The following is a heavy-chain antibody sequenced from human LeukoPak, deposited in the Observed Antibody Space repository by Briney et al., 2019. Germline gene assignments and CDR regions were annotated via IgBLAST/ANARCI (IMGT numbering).Heavy chain of an antibody. Sequence: PGGSLRLSCAASGFTFSSYAMHWVRQAPGKGLEWVAVISYDGSNKYYADSVKGRFTISRDNAKNSLYLQMSSLRAEDSAVYYCARLTGDYWGQGTPVTVSS. CDR3: ARLTGDY. J-gene: IGHJ4*02. CDR2: ISYDGSNK. CDR1: GFTFSSYA. D-gene: IGHD3-9*01. V-gene: IGHV3-30-3*01.